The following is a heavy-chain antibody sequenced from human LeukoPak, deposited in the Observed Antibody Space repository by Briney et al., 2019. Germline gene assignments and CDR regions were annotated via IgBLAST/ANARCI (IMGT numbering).Heavy chain of an antibody. CDR3: ARGPPSWGYDY. J-gene: IGHJ4*02. V-gene: IGHV1-8*01. CDR2: MSPNSGDT. D-gene: IGHD2-2*01. Sequence: ASVTVSCTASGYTFTSYDFNWVRQATGQRPEWMGWMSPNSGDTGYAQKFQDRVTTTRNTSISTAYMELSSLRSDDTAVYYCARGPPSWGYDYWGPGTLVTVSS. CDR1: GYTFTSYD.